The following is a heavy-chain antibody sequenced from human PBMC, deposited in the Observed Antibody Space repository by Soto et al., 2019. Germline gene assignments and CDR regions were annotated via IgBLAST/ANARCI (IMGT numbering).Heavy chain of an antibody. V-gene: IGHV1-18*01. CDR1: GYTFTSYG. CDR3: ARESDIVLVPAATFRVDYGMDV. J-gene: IGHJ6*02. D-gene: IGHD2-2*01. CDR2: ISAYNGNT. Sequence: QVQLVQSGAEVKKPGASVKVSCKASGYTFTSYGISWVRQAPGQGLEWMGWISAYNGNTNYAQKLQGRVTMTTDTSTSTAYMELGSLRSDDTAVYYCARESDIVLVPAATFRVDYGMDVWGQGTTVTVSS.